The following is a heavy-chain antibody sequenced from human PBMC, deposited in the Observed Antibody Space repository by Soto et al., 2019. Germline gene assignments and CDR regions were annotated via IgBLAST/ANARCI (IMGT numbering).Heavy chain of an antibody. D-gene: IGHD6-13*01. CDR1: GGSISSSNW. CDR3: ARDGGAAAGTYWYFDL. Sequence: QVQLQESGPGLVKPSGTLSLTCAVSGGSISSSNWWSWVRQPPGKGLEWIGEIYHSGSTNYNPSLNSRVTISVDKSKNQFSLKLSSVTAADTAVYYCARDGGAAAGTYWYFDLWGRGTLVTVSS. J-gene: IGHJ2*01. V-gene: IGHV4-4*02. CDR2: IYHSGST.